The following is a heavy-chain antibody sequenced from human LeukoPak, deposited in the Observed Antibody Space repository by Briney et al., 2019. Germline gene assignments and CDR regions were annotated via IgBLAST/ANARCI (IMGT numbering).Heavy chain of an antibody. V-gene: IGHV4-34*01. CDR3: ARGLLGYSSSWLGVAFDI. CDR1: GGSFSGYY. CDR2: INHSGST. J-gene: IGHJ3*02. D-gene: IGHD6-13*01. Sequence: SETLSLTCAVYGGSFSGYYWSWIRQPPGKGLEWIGEINHSGSTNYNPSLKSRLTISVDTSKSQFSLKLSSVTAADTAVYYCARGLLGYSSSWLGVAFDIWGQETIVSVSS.